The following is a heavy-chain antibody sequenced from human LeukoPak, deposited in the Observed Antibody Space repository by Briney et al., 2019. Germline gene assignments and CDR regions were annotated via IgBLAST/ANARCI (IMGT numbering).Heavy chain of an antibody. D-gene: IGHD3-22*01. Sequence: PSETLSLTCTVSGGSISSYYWSWIRQPAGKGLEWIGRIYTSGSTNYNPSLKSRVTMSVDTSKNQFSLKLSSVTAADTAVYYCARGEYYYDSSGYYPFQYWGQGTLVTVSS. J-gene: IGHJ4*02. V-gene: IGHV4-4*07. CDR3: ARGEYYYDSSGYYPFQY. CDR2: IYTSGST. CDR1: GGSISSYY.